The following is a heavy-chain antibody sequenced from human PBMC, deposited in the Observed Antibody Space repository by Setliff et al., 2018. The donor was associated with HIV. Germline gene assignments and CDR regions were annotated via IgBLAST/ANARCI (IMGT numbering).Heavy chain of an antibody. V-gene: IGHV4-31*03. D-gene: IGHD3-22*01. CDR1: GASISSGGYY. J-gene: IGHJ6*03. CDR3: ARERQDDSRGYAYYYYMDV. CDR2: IYYSGSI. Sequence: PSETLSLTCTVSGASISSGGYYWSWIRQLPGKGLEWIGYIYYSGSIYYNPSLKSRVTISVDTSKNQFSLKLSSVTAADTAVYYCARERQDDSRGYAYYYYMDVWGKGTTVTVSS.